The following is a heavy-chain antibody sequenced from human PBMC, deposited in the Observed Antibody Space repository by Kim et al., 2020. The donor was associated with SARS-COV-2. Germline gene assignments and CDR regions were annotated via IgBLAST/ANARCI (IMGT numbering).Heavy chain of an antibody. CDR3: AKDLNFGSGSYNY. D-gene: IGHD3-10*01. J-gene: IGHJ4*02. V-gene: IGHV3-23*01. Sequence: YADAGGGRFTIARDNSKNTLYLQMNSLRAEDTALYYCAKDLNFGSGSYNYWGQGTLVTVSS.